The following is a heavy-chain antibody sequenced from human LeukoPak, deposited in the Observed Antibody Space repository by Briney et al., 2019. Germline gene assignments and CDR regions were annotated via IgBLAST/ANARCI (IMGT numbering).Heavy chain of an antibody. J-gene: IGHJ4*02. CDR1: GYSFASYW. D-gene: IGHD3-22*01. Sequence: RGEPLNFSCKCSGYSFASYWIAWVRQIPGKGLEWMGIIYPDDSDIRYSLSFQGQVTFSADKSISTAYLQWSSLTASDTAMYYCARGYDRVDHWGQGTLVTVSS. V-gene: IGHV5-51*01. CDR3: ARGYDRVDH. CDR2: IYPDDSDI.